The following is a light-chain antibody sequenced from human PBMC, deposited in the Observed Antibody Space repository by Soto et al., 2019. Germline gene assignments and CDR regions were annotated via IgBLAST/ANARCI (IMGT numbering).Light chain of an antibody. V-gene: IGKV1-9*01. CDR2: SAS. CDR1: QGISSY. J-gene: IGKJ3*01. Sequence: DIQLTQSPSFLAASVGDRVTITCRASQGISSYLAWYQQKPGKAPKLLIYSASTLQGGVPSRFSGSESGSEFTLTISSLQPEDFGTYYCQQLSTYPVTFGPGTKVDIK. CDR3: QQLSTYPVT.